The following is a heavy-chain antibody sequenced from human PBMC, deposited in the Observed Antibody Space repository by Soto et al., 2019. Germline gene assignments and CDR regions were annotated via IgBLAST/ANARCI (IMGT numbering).Heavy chain of an antibody. J-gene: IGHJ4*02. Sequence: ASVKVSCKASGYTFTSYGISWVRQAPGQGLEWMGWISAYNGNTNYAQKLQGRVTMTTDTSTSTAYMELRSLRSDDTAVYYCASSSGYSYGYSSKPQKGFDYWGQGTLVTVSS. V-gene: IGHV1-18*01. D-gene: IGHD5-18*01. CDR1: GYTFTSYG. CDR3: ASSSGYSYGYSSKPQKGFDY. CDR2: ISAYNGNT.